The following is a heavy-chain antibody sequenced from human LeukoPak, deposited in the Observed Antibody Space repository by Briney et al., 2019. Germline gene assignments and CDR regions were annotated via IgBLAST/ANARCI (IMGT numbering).Heavy chain of an antibody. J-gene: IGHJ4*02. CDR3: AGFRIVGGD. V-gene: IGHV4-34*01. CDR2: INHSGST. D-gene: IGHD1-26*01. CDR1: GGPFSGYY. Sequence: SETLSLTCAVYGGPFSGYYWSWIRQPPGKGLEWIGEINHSGSTNYNPSLKSRVTISVDTSENQFSLKLSSVTAADTAVYYCAGFRIVGGDWGQGTLVTVSS.